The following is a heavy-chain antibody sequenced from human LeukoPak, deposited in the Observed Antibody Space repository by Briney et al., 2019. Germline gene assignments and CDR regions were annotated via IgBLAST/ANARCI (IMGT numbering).Heavy chain of an antibody. CDR2: IYYSGGT. CDR1: GGSISSSSYY. V-gene: IGHV4-39*02. CDR3: ASYYDVLTVLDWFDP. Sequence: SETLSLTCTVSGGSISSSSYYWGWIRQPPGKGLEWIGSIYYSGGTYYNPSLKSRVTISVDTSKNHYSVRLSSVTAADTAVYYCASYYDVLTVLDWFDPWGQGTLVTVSS. J-gene: IGHJ5*02. D-gene: IGHD3-9*01.